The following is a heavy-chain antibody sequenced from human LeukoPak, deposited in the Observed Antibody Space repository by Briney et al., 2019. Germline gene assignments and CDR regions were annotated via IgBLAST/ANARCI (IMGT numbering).Heavy chain of an antibody. CDR2: INHSGST. CDR1: GGSFSGYY. Sequence: SETLSLTCAVYGGSFSGYYWSWIRQPPGKGLEWIGEINHSGSTNYNPSLKSRVTISVDTSKNQFSLKLSSVTAADTAVYYCAGGIAAAGTHYFDYWGQGTLVTVSS. D-gene: IGHD6-13*01. CDR3: AGGIAAAGTHYFDY. J-gene: IGHJ4*02. V-gene: IGHV4-34*01.